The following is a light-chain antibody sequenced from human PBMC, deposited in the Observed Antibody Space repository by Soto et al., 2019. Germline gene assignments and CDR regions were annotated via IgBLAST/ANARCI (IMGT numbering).Light chain of an antibody. CDR2: DAS. CDR1: QSISSW. Sequence: DIQMTQSPSTLSASVGDRVTITCRASQSISSWLAWYQQKPGKAPKVLIYDASSLESGVPSRFGGSGSGTEFTLTISSLQPDDFATYYCQQYNSYWTFGQGTKVEIK. V-gene: IGKV1-5*01. CDR3: QQYNSYWT. J-gene: IGKJ1*01.